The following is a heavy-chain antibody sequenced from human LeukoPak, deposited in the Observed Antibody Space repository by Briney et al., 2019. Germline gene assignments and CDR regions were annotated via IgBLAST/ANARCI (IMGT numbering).Heavy chain of an antibody. D-gene: IGHD6-13*01. CDR1: GGSFSGYY. CDR3: ARDLATAGFQDH. V-gene: IGHV4-34*01. CDR2: INHSGST. Sequence: SETLSLTCAVYGGSFSGYYWSWIRQPPGKGLEWIGEINHSGSTNYNPSLKSRVTISVDKSKNQFSLKLSSVTAADTAVYYCARDLATAGFQDHWGQGTLVTVSS. J-gene: IGHJ4*02.